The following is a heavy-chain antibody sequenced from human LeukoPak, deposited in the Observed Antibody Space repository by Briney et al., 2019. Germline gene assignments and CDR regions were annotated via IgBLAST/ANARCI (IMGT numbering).Heavy chain of an antibody. Sequence: GESLKISCKGSGYSFTSYWIGWVRQMPGKGLEWMGIIYPDDSDTRYSPSFQGQVTISADKSISTAYLQWSSLKASDTAMYYCARHDPRGDAVAGTQLDYWGQGTLVTVSS. D-gene: IGHD6-19*01. V-gene: IGHV5-51*01. CDR2: IYPDDSDT. J-gene: IGHJ4*02. CDR3: ARHDPRGDAVAGTQLDY. CDR1: GYSFTSYW.